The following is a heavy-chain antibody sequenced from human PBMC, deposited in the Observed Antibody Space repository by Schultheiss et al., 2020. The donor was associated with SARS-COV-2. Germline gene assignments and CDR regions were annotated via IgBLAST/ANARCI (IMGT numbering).Heavy chain of an antibody. D-gene: IGHD4-23*01. J-gene: IGHJ4*02. V-gene: IGHV4-59*08. Sequence: GSLRLSCTVSGVSVSTYCWNWIRQPPGKGLEWIGFIHDSGSTNYNPSLKSRVTISVDTSKNQFSLKLTSVTAADTAVYYCARRRSDGNWYLDTWGQGTLVTVSS. CDR3: ARRRSDGNWYLDT. CDR1: GVSVSTYC. CDR2: IHDSGST.